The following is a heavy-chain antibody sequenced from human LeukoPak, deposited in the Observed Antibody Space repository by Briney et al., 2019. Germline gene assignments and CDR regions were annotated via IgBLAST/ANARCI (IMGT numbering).Heavy chain of an antibody. CDR2: IKEDGSEE. J-gene: IGHJ4*02. CDR3: ARDPGYGGNYDY. CDR1: GFTFSNYG. D-gene: IGHD5-12*01. Sequence: GGSLRLSCTASGFTFSNYGMSWVRQAPGKGLEWVAKIKEDGSEEYYVDSVRGRFIISRDNAKNSLYLQVSSLRVEDTAVYYCARDPGYGGNYDYWGQGTLVTVSS. V-gene: IGHV3-7*04.